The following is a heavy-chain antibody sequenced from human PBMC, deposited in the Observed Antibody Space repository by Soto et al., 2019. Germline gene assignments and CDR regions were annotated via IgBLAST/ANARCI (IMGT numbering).Heavy chain of an antibody. V-gene: IGHV3-30*03. CDR2: ISYDGSNK. J-gene: IGHJ2*01. CDR3: ATFDL. Sequence: PGVSLRLSCAASGFTFSSYGMHWVRQAPGKGLEWVAVISYDGSNKYYADSVKGRFTISRDNSKNTLYLQMNSLRVEDTAVYYCATFDLWGRGTLVTVSS. CDR1: GFTFSSYG.